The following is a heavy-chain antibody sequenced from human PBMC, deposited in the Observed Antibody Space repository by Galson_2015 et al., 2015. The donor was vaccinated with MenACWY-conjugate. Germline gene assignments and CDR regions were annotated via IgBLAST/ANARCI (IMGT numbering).Heavy chain of an antibody. D-gene: IGHD3-10*01. J-gene: IGHJ4*02. CDR3: VRSDHGDFAFFRH. Sequence: SLRLSCAASGFSFSDFNMTWIRQAPGRGLEWIAYISSSGSYTKYGDSVKGRFSISRDNVNNSLFLQMDSLKTEDTAVYYCVRSDHGDFAFFRHWGQGRLVTVSS. V-gene: IGHV3-11*06. CDR2: ISSSGSYT. CDR1: GFSFSDFN.